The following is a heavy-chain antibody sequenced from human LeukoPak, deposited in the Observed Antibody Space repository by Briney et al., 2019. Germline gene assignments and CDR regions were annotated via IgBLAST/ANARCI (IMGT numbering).Heavy chain of an antibody. V-gene: IGHV1-46*01. D-gene: IGHD6-6*01. J-gene: IGHJ4*02. CDR1: GYTFTSYY. Sequence: ASVKVSCKASGYTFTSYYMHWVRQAPGQGLEWMGIINPSGGSTIYAQKFQGRVTMTEDTSTDTAYMELSSLRSEDTAVYYCATGGFSSDYWGQGTLVTVSS. CDR3: ATGGFSSDY. CDR2: INPSGGST.